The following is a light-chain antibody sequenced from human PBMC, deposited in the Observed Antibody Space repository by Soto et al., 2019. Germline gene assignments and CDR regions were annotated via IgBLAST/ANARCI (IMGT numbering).Light chain of an antibody. Sequence: QSVLTQPPSVSGAPGQRVTISRTGSSSNIGAGYDVHWYQQLPGTAPKLLIYGNSNRPSGVPDRFSGSKSGTSASLAITGLQAEDEADDYCQSYDSSLSGSKVFGTGTKLTVL. J-gene: IGLJ1*01. CDR2: GNS. CDR1: SSNIGAGYD. V-gene: IGLV1-40*01. CDR3: QSYDSSLSGSKV.